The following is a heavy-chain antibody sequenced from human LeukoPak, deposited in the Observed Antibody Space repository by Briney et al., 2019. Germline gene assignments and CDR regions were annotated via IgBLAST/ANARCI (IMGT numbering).Heavy chain of an antibody. J-gene: IGHJ4*02. V-gene: IGHV3-23*01. Sequence: GRSLRLSCAASGFTFSSYAMSWVRQAPGKGLEWVSAISGSGGNTFYADSVKGRFTISRDNSKSTMFLQMNSLRAGDTAVYYCAKVGVAGSSYYFDYWGQGTLVTVSS. CDR2: ISGSGGNT. D-gene: IGHD6-19*01. CDR1: GFTFSSYA. CDR3: AKVGVAGSSYYFDY.